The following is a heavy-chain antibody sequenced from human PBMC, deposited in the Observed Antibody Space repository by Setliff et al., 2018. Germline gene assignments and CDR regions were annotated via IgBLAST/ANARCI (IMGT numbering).Heavy chain of an antibody. CDR2: INSGGTKI. J-gene: IGHJ4*02. CDR3: ARSINGYQQRYDF. CDR1: GFFFRSYE. V-gene: IGHV3-48*03. Sequence: GESLRLSCAASGFFFRSYEMNWVRQTPGKGLEWVSYINSGGTKIYYADSVEGRFTISRDNGKNSLFLQMNSVRAEDTAVYYCARSINGYQQRYDFWGQGALVT. D-gene: IGHD3-16*01.